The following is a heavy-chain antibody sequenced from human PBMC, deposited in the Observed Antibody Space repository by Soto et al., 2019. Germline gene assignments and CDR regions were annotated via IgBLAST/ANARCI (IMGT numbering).Heavy chain of an antibody. CDR3: ARCLVVPAAIHYYYYYMDV. J-gene: IGHJ6*03. D-gene: IGHD2-2*01. V-gene: IGHV4-59*08. Sequence: SETLSLTCTVSGGSISSYYWSWIRQPPGKGLEWIGYIYYSGSTNYNPSLKSRVTISVDTSKNQFSLKLSSVTAADTAVYYCARCLVVPAAIHYYYYYMDVWGKGTTVTVSS. CDR2: IYYSGST. CDR1: GGSISSYY.